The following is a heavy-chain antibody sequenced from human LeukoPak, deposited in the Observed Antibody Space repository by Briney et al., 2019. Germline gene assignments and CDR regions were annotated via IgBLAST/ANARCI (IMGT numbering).Heavy chain of an antibody. V-gene: IGHV3-7*01. D-gene: IGHD7-27*01. CDR1: GFSLSDYW. CDR3: AAWGLYNF. Sequence: GGSLRLSCAASGFSLSDYWMNWVRQAPGKGLEWVANINLRGGASLYVDSVRGRFTISRDNAKNSLYLQMSSLKVKDTAVYYCAAWGLYNFWGQGTLVTVSS. CDR2: INLRGGAS. J-gene: IGHJ4*02.